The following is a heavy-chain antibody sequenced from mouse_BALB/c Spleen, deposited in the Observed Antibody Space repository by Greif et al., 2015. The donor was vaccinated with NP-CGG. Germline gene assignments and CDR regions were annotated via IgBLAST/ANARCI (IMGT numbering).Heavy chain of an antibody. J-gene: IGHJ4*01. CDR3: ARHGNYEDYYAMDY. Sequence: EVKLVESGGGLVQPGGSRKISCAASGFTFSSFGMHWVRQAPEKGLEWVAYISSGSSTIYYADTVKGRFTISRDNPKNTLFLQMTSLRSEDTAMYYCARHGNYEDYYAMDYWGQGTSVTVSS. V-gene: IGHV5-17*02. CDR1: GFTFSSFG. D-gene: IGHD2-1*01. CDR2: ISSGSSTI.